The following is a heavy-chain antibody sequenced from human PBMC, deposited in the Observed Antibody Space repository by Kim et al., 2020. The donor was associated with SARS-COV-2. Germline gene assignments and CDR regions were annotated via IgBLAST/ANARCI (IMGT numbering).Heavy chain of an antibody. J-gene: IGHJ4*02. CDR3: ARRRPAANPHYFDY. D-gene: IGHD6-25*01. Sequence: SETLSLTCTVSGGSFSCGDCFWAWIRQPPGKGLEWIGTIFYNGGNTYHNPSLKSRIAIPVDTSKKQFSLRLSSVTAADTAIYYCARRRPAANPHYFDYWGQGLRVTVSS. CDR2: IFYNGGNT. V-gene: IGHV4-39*01. CDR1: GGSFSCGDCF.